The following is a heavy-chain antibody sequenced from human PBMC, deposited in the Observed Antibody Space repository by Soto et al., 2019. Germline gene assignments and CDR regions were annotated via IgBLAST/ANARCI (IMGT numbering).Heavy chain of an antibody. Sequence: PGGSLRLSCAACGFTFSSYSMNWVRQAPGKGLEWVSYISSSSSTIYYADSVKGRFTISRDNAKNSLYLQMNRLRDEDAAVYYCAISVTITPGAWSFDLCCRGTLVTVS. J-gene: IGHJ2*01. CDR3: AISVTITPGAWSFDL. CDR2: ISSSSSTI. D-gene: IGHD3-10*01. CDR1: GFTFSSYS. V-gene: IGHV3-48*02.